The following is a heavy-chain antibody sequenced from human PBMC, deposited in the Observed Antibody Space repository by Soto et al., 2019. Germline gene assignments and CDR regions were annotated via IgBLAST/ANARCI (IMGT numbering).Heavy chain of an antibody. CDR1: GGSISSSNW. V-gene: IGHV4-4*02. J-gene: IGHJ5*02. Sequence: SETLSLTCAVSGGSISSSNWWSWVRQPPGKGLEWIGEIYHSGSTNYNPSLKSRVTISVDTSKNQFSLKLSSVTAADTAVYYCARENWNYYWFDPWAREPWSPSPQ. D-gene: IGHD1-7*01. CDR3: ARENWNYYWFDP. CDR2: IYHSGST.